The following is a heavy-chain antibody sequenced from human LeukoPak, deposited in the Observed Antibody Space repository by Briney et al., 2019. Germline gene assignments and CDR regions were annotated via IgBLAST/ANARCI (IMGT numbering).Heavy chain of an antibody. J-gene: IGHJ4*02. Sequence: SETLSLTCTVSGGSISRSSYYWGWIRQPPGKGLEWIGSIYYSGSTYYNPSLKSRVTIFVDTSKNQFSLKLSSVTAADTAVYYCARHSTYNFGSNDYWGQGTLVTVSS. D-gene: IGHD3-3*01. V-gene: IGHV4-39*01. CDR2: IYYSGST. CDR1: GGSISRSSYY. CDR3: ARHSTYNFGSNDY.